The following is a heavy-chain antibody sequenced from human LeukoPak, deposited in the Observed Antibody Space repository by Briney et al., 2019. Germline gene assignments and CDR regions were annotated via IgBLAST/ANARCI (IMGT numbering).Heavy chain of an antibody. V-gene: IGHV3-23*01. Sequence: PGGALRLSCAASGFTFSTFAMSWVRQPPGKGLGWVSGIFPSGGEIHYADSVRGRFTISRNNSNSNLSLQMNSLRAEDTAIYYCATYRQVLLPFESWGQGTLVTVSS. CDR1: GFTFSTFA. CDR3: ATYRQVLLPFES. D-gene: IGHD2-8*02. J-gene: IGHJ4*02. CDR2: IFPSGGEI.